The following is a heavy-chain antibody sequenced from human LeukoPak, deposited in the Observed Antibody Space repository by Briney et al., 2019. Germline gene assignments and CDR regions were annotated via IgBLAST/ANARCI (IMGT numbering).Heavy chain of an antibody. V-gene: IGHV3-66*01. J-gene: IGHJ4*02. CDR3: TKGLWAGVSAARD. CDR2: IYTGGDT. Sequence: GGSLRLSCAVSGFTVSSNYMSWVRQAPGKGLEWVSGIYTGGDTYYADSVKDRFTISRDNSKNTLYLQMNSLRAEDTAVYYCTKGLWAGVSAARDWGQGTLVTVSS. CDR1: GFTVSSNY. D-gene: IGHD3-10*01.